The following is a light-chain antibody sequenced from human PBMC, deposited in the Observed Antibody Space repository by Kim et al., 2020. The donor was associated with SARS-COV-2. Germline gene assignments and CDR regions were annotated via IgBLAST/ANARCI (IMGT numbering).Light chain of an antibody. CDR3: SSYTSSSTVI. V-gene: IGLV2-14*03. CDR2: DVS. Sequence: GQSITVSCTGTSSDVGGYNYVSWYQQYPGEAPSLMIYDVSERPSGVSSRFSGSKSGNTASLTISGLQAEDEATYYCSSYTSSSTVIFGGGTQLTVL. CDR1: SSDVGGYNY. J-gene: IGLJ2*01.